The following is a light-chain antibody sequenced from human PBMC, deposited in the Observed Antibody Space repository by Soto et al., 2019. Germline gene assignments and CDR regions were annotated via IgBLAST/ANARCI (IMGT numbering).Light chain of an antibody. V-gene: IGLV2-23*01. CDR2: EGS. J-gene: IGLJ1*01. CDR3: SSYAGSTTFYV. CDR1: TSDVGTFGL. Sequence: SSLAQPASVSRSPGQAITISCSGTTSDVGTFGLVSWFQQHPGKAPKLMIYEGSKRPAGVSKRFSGSKSGDTASLTISGLQAEDEADYYCSSYAGSTTFYVFGTGTKVTVL.